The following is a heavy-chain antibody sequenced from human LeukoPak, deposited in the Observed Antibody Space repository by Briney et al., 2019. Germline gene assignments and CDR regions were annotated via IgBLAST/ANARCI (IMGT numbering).Heavy chain of an antibody. CDR1: VYSLSEVS. J-gene: IGHJ4*02. CDR2: FDPEDGEA. D-gene: IGHD6-13*01. Sequence: ASVKVSCKVSVYSLSEVSMHWVRQAPGKGLEWMGSFDPEDGEAIYAQRFQGRVTMTEDTSTHTAYMEVNSLRSEDTAVHYCATDIQQLVLFAYWGQGTLVTVSS. V-gene: IGHV1-24*01. CDR3: ATDIQQLVLFAY.